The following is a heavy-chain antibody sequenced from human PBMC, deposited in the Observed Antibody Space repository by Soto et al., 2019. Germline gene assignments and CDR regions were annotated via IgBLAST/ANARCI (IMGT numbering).Heavy chain of an antibody. CDR3: ARESAATGPKPNYYGMDV. J-gene: IGHJ6*02. Sequence: SETLSLTCSVSGDSISSGDYFWNWIRQPPGKGLEWIGYIYHSGGTHYNPSLKSRVSISVDTSKNQVSVKLSSVTAADTAVYYCARESAATGPKPNYYGMDVWGQGTTVTVSS. D-gene: IGHD6-13*01. CDR2: IYHSGGT. V-gene: IGHV4-30-4*01. CDR1: GDSISSGDYF.